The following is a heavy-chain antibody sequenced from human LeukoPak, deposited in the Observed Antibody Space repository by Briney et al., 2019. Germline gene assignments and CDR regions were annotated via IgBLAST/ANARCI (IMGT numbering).Heavy chain of an antibody. J-gene: IGHJ4*02. CDR2: INSNSGGT. CDR3: ARDLSRGYSYGLDS. CDR1: GYTFTGYY. V-gene: IGHV1-2*02. D-gene: IGHD5-18*01. Sequence: ASVKVSCKASGYTFTGYYMHWVRQAPGQGLEWMGWINSNSGGTNYAQNFQGRVTMTRDASISTVYMELSRLRSDDTAVYYCARDLSRGYSYGLDSWGQGTLATVSS.